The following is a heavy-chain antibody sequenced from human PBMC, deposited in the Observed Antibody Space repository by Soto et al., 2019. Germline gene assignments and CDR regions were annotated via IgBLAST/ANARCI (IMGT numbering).Heavy chain of an antibody. CDR1: VDTFSSYT. CDR3: ARDLDYDFWSGTKNHYYMDV. V-gene: IGHV1-69*04. J-gene: IGHJ6*03. Sequence: ASVQLSCKAFVDTFSSYTISWVRQAPGQGLEWMGRIIPILGIANYAQKFQGRVTITADKSTSTAYMELSSLRSEDTAVYYCARDLDYDFWSGTKNHYYMDVWGKGTTVTVSS. D-gene: IGHD3-3*01. CDR2: IIPILGIA.